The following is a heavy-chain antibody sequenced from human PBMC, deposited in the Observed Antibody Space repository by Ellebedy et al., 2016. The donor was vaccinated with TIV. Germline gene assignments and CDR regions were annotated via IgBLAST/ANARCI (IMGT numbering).Heavy chain of an antibody. CDR3: AKEQTNHYFDS. V-gene: IGHV3-30-3*01. CDR1: GIPFNSYA. Sequence: GESLKISCAASGIPFNSYAMHWVRQPPGKGLEWVAAISYDGSNQFYADSVKGRFTISRDNSKNTLYLQMNSLRADDAAVYYCAKEQTNHYFDSWGQGTLVTVSS. D-gene: IGHD1-14*01. J-gene: IGHJ4*02. CDR2: ISYDGSNQ.